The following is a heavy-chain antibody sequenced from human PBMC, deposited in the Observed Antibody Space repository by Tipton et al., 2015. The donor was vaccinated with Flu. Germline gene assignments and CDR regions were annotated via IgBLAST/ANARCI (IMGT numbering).Heavy chain of an antibody. J-gene: IGHJ2*01. V-gene: IGHV4-38-2*02. CDR1: GHSISSDYY. CDR3: ARVPDSSWYFDL. Sequence: TLSLTCTISGHSISSDYYWGWIRQSPGKGLEWIGNIFHTGSTYHNPSLKSRVTISVDTSKNQFSLKVFSVTAADTAVYYCARVPDSSWYFDLWGRGTLVTVSS. CDR2: IFHTGST. D-gene: IGHD5-18*01.